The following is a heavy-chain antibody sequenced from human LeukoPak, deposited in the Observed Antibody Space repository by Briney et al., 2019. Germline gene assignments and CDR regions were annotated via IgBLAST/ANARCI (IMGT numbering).Heavy chain of an antibody. CDR3: ASAGGNGAFYYYYYGMDV. D-gene: IGHD4-23*01. CDR2: INHSGST. Sequence: NSSETLSLTCAVYGGSFSGYYWSWIRQPPGKGLEWIGEINHSGSTNYNPSLKSRVTISVDTSKNQFSLKLSSVTAADTAVYYCASAGGNGAFYYYYYGMDVWGQGTTVTVSS. J-gene: IGHJ6*02. CDR1: GGSFSGYY. V-gene: IGHV4-34*01.